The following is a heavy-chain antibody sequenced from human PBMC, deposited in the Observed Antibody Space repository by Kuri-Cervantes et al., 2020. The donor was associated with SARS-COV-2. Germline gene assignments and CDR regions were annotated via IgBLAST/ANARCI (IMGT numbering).Heavy chain of an antibody. J-gene: IGHJ5*02. CDR1: GGSFSGYY. D-gene: IGHD2-21*01. CDR2: INHSGST. CDR3: ARDVLFGYNWFDP. V-gene: IGHV4-34*01. Sequence: SQTLSLTCAVYGGSFSGYYWSWIRQPPGKGLERIGEINHSGSTNYNPSLKSRVTISVDTSKNQFSLKLSSVTAADTAVYYCARDVLFGYNWFDPWGQGTLVTVSS.